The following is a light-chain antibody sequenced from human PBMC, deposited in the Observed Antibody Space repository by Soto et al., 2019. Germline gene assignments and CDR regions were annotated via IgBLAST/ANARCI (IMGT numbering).Light chain of an antibody. Sequence: DIQMTQSPSSLSASVGDRVTITCQASQDIKNYLNWYQQKPGKAPNLLIYDASNLKSGVPSRFSGSGSGTHFTFTISSLQPEDIATYYCQHYDHLPPLSFGGGTKVEIK. CDR3: QHYDHLPPLS. CDR1: QDIKNY. CDR2: DAS. V-gene: IGKV1-33*01. J-gene: IGKJ4*01.